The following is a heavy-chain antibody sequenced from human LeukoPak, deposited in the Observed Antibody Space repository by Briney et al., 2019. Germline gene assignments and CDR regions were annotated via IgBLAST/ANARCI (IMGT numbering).Heavy chain of an antibody. V-gene: IGHV4-59*08. CDR1: GGSISSYY. CDR2: IYYSGST. J-gene: IGHJ4*02. CDR3: ARQIPLLSNYDFWSGCQTAYYFDY. D-gene: IGHD3-3*01. Sequence: SETLSLTCTVSGGSISSYYWSWIRQPPGKGLEWIGYIYYSGSTNYNPSLKSRVTISVDTSKNQFSLKLSSVTAADTAVYYCARQIPLLSNYDFWSGCQTAYYFDYWGQGTLVTVSS.